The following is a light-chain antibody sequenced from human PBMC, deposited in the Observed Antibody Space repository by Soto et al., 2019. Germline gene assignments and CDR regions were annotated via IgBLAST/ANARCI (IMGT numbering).Light chain of an antibody. Sequence: QSALTQPPSASGSPGQSVTISCTGTSSDVGGYNYVSWYQQHPGKAPKLMIYEVSKRPSGVPDRFSGSKSGNTASLTVSGLQAEDDADYSCISDSGINNPHVVFGGGTKVTVL. V-gene: IGLV2-8*01. CDR2: EVS. CDR1: SSDVGGYNY. J-gene: IGLJ2*01. CDR3: ISDSGINNPHVV.